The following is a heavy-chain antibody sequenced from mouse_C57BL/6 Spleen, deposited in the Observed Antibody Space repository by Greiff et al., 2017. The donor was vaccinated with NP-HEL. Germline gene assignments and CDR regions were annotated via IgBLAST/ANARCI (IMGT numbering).Heavy chain of an antibody. Sequence: EVQGVESGGGLVKPGGSLKLSCAASGFTFSDYGMHWVRQAPEKGLEWVAYISSGSSTIYYADTVKGRFTISRDNAKNTLFLQMTSLRSEDTAMYYCARDLDFAYWGQGTLVTVSA. CDR1: GFTFSDYG. J-gene: IGHJ3*01. CDR3: ARDLDFAY. V-gene: IGHV5-17*01. CDR2: ISSGSSTI.